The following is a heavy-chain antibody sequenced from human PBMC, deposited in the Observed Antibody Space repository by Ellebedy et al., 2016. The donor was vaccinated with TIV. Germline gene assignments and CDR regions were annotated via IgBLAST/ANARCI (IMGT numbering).Heavy chain of an antibody. CDR3: ARKYIYGFD. CDR2: IYSGWAT. Sequence: PGGSLRLSCAASGFTVSSHYMNWVRQATGTGLEWVSVIYSGWATSYADSVKGRFTISRDNSKYKLSIQRKSLRDEDTAVYYCARKYIYGFDWGQGTLVTVSS. CDR1: GFTVSSHY. D-gene: IGHD5-18*01. V-gene: IGHV3-66*01. J-gene: IGHJ4*02.